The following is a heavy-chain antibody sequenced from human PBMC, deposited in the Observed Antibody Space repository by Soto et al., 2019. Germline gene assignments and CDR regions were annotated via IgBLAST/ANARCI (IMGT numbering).Heavy chain of an antibody. V-gene: IGHV4-59*01. CDR2: IYYSGST. Sequence: RSETLSLTCTVSGGSISSYYWSWIRQPPWKGLEWIGYIYYSGSTNYNPSLKSRVTISVDTSKNQFSLKLSSVTAADTAVYYCARGTGTTDYYYYGMDVWGQGTTVTVSS. CDR3: ARGTGTTDYYYYGMDV. J-gene: IGHJ6*02. D-gene: IGHD1-7*01. CDR1: GGSISSYY.